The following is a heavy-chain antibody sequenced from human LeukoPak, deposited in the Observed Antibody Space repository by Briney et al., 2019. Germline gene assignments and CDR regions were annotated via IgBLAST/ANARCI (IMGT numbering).Heavy chain of an antibody. CDR3: ARVRPRRGGYTLGVLSGDY. CDR2: INPNSGGT. J-gene: IGHJ4*02. Sequence: ASVKVSCKASGYTFTGYYMHWVRQAPGQGLEWMGWINPNSGGTNYAQKFQGRVTMTRDTSISTAYMELSRLRSDDTAVYYCARVRPRRGGYTLGVLSGDYWGQGTLVTVSS. D-gene: IGHD3-16*02. CDR1: GYTFTGYY. V-gene: IGHV1-2*02.